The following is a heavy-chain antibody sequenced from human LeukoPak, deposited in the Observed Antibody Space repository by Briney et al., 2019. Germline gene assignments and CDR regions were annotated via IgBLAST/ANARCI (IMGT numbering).Heavy chain of an antibody. D-gene: IGHD2-15*01. CDR3: ARDRSGYCSGGSCPRMDV. CDR2: ISGDGGST. CDR1: GFTFDDYA. Sequence: GGSLRLSCAASGFTFDDYAMHWVRQAPGKGLEWVSLISGDGGSTYYADSVKGRFTISRDNSKNSLYLQMNSLRAEDTAVYYCARDRSGYCSGGSCPRMDVWGQGTTVTVSS. J-gene: IGHJ6*02. V-gene: IGHV3-43*02.